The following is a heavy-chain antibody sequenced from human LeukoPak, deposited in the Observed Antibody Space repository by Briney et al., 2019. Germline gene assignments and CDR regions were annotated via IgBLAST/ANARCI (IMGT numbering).Heavy chain of an antibody. CDR3: ASSWSRYCSSTSCYFCWFDP. CDR2: ISAYNGNT. V-gene: IGHV1-18*01. Sequence: ASVKVSCKASGYTFTSYGISWVRQAPGQGLEWMGWISAYNGNTNYAQKFQGRVTITTDESTSTAYMELSSLRSEDTAVYYCASSWSRYCSSTSCYFCWFDPWGQGTLVTVSS. J-gene: IGHJ5*02. D-gene: IGHD2-2*01. CDR1: GYTFTSYG.